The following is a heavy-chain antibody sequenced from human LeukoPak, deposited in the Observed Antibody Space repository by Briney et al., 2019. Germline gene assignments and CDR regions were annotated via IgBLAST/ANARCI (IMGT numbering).Heavy chain of an antibody. V-gene: IGHV3-23*05. CDR3: ARRQVGYTFGSPDC. Sequence: GGSLRPSCAASGFTFSSHAMTWVRQAPGKGLEWVSGISRTGSDTYYADSVKGRFIISRDNSKGTMSLQMNSLRAEDTATYYCARRQVGYTFGSPDCWGQGTLVTVSS. CDR1: GFTFSSHA. CDR2: ISRTGSDT. J-gene: IGHJ4*02. D-gene: IGHD5-18*01.